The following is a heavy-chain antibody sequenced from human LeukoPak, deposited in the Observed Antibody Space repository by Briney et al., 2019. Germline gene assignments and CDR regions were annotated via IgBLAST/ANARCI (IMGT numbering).Heavy chain of an antibody. CDR1: GFTFSCYS. D-gene: IGHD3-22*01. V-gene: IGHV3-23*01. CDR2: ISGRGGTT. J-gene: IGHJ4*02. Sequence: GGSLRLLRAASGFTFSCYSMSWVRQVPGKGLEWVSAISGRGGTTYYAGTVKCRFTISRDNSKNTLYLQMNSLRAEDTAVYYCAKLTTYYYDSSGSIPDYWGQGTLVTVS. CDR3: AKLTTYYYDSSGSIPDY.